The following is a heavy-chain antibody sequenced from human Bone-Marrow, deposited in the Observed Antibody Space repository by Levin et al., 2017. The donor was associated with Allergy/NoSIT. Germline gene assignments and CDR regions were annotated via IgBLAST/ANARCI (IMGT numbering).Heavy chain of an antibody. Sequence: SETLSLTCAVSGGSISSSNWWSWVRQPPGKGLEWIGEIYHSGSTNYNPSLKSRVTISVDKSKNQFSLKLSSVTAADTAVYYCARKVNRAIYHYYYYYYGMDVWGQGTTVTVSS. J-gene: IGHJ6*02. D-gene: IGHD2-2*01. V-gene: IGHV4-4*02. CDR2: IYHSGST. CDR1: GGSISSSNW. CDR3: ARKVNRAIYHYYYYYYGMDV.